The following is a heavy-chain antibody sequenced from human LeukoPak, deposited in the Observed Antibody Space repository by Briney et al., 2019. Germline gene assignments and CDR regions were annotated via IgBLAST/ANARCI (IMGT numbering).Heavy chain of an antibody. D-gene: IGHD3-10*01. Sequence: EASVKVSCKASGYTFTGYYMHWVRQAPGQGLEWMGWINPNSGGTNYAQKFQGRVTMTRDTSISTAYMELSRLRSDDTAVYYCARGGYYGSGRGYYYYYMDVWGKGTTVTISS. CDR1: GYTFTGYY. V-gene: IGHV1-2*02. J-gene: IGHJ6*03. CDR2: INPNSGGT. CDR3: ARGGYYGSGRGYYYYYMDV.